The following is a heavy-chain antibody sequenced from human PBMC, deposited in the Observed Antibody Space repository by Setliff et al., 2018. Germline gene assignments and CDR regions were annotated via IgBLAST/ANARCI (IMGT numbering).Heavy chain of an antibody. CDR1: GFTFSSYW. CDR2: IKQDGSEK. V-gene: IGHV3-7*01. Sequence: GGSLRLSCAASGFTFSSYWMSWVRQAPGKGLEWVANIKQDGSEKYYVDSVKGRFTISRDNAKNSLYLQMNSLRAEDTAVYYCARDSEYYFDSSGYWAYFDSWGQGTLVTVSS. D-gene: IGHD3-22*01. J-gene: IGHJ4*02. CDR3: ARDSEYYFDSSGYWAYFDS.